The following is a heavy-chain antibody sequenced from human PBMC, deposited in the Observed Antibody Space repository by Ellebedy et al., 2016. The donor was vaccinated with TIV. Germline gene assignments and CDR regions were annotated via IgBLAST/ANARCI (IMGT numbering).Heavy chain of an antibody. CDR2: ISGTGDIP. D-gene: IGHD6-13*01. Sequence: GESLKISXPASGFTFSSFAMSWVRQAPGKGLEWVSSISGTGDIPYYADSVKGRFTISRDNSKTTLYLQMNNLRAEDTAVYYCAKDRDYSSSYYMGDGSFDVWGQGTMVTVSS. CDR3: AKDRDYSSSYYMGDGSFDV. J-gene: IGHJ3*01. CDR1: GFTFSSFA. V-gene: IGHV3-23*01.